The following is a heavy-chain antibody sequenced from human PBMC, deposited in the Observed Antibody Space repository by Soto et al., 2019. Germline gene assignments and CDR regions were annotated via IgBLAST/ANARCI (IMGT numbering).Heavy chain of an antibody. V-gene: IGHV1-18*01. CDR1: GYTFTSYG. CDR2: ISAYNGNT. CDR3: ARGQKLFQDGRFDY. Sequence: ASVKVSCKSSGYTFTSYGISWVRQAPGQGLEWMGWISAYNGNTNYAQRLQGRVTMTTDTSTTTAYMELRSLRSDDTAVYYCARGQKLFQDGRFDYWGQGTLVTVSS. D-gene: IGHD1-1*01. J-gene: IGHJ4*02.